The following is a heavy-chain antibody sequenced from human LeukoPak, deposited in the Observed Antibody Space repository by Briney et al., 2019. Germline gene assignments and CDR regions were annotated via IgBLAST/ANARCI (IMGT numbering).Heavy chain of an antibody. CDR1: GFTLRSYW. J-gene: IGHJ4*02. CDR2: IWYDGSKK. V-gene: IGHV3-33*08. D-gene: IGHD4/OR15-4a*01. CDR3: VRLDGATAFNL. Sequence: PGGSLRLSCVASGFTLRSYWMHWVRQAPGKGLEWVAVIWYDGSKKYYADSVKGRFTISRDNSKNTLDLQMDSLRAEDTAVYYCVRLDGATAFNLWGQGTLVTVSS.